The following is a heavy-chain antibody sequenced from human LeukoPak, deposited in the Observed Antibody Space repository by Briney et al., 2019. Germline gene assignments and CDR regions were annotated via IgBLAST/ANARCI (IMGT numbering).Heavy chain of an antibody. CDR1: GVSVRSGSYY. CDR2: IYYLGST. D-gene: IGHD1-7*01. J-gene: IGHJ3*01. CDR3: ARVPGSGTAAN. Sequence: SEPLSLTCTVSGVSVRSGSYYWSWIRHPPGKGLELIGCIYYLGSTTYSPSLRSRVTISVDTSKNPFSLKRRSVTAAGTAVYYFARVPGSGTAANWGQGTMVTVSS. V-gene: IGHV4-61*01.